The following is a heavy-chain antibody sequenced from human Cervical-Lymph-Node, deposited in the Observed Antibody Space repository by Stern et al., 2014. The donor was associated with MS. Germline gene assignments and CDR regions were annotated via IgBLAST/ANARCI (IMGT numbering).Heavy chain of an antibody. Sequence: QVQLQESGPGLVKPSQTLSLTCTVSGGSISSGVYWSWLRQHPGKGLEWXGYSYYTGSTYSNPSLKSRITISVDTSKNQFSLRLSSVTAADTAVYYGARVSVVGASLYYFDYWGQGTLVTVSS. J-gene: IGHJ4*02. CDR1: GGSISSGVY. CDR3: ARVSVVGASLYYFDY. D-gene: IGHD1-26*01. CDR2: SYYTGST. V-gene: IGHV4-31*03.